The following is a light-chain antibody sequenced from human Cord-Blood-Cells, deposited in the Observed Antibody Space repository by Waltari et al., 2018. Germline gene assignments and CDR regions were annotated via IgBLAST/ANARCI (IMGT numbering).Light chain of an antibody. CDR1: SSHIGAGYD. CDR2: GNS. Sequence: QSVLTQPPSVSGAPRLRVTTPCTGTSSHIGAGYDVHWYQQLPGTAPKLLIYGNSNRPSGVPDRFSGSKSGNSASLAITGLQAEDEADYYCQSYDSSLRVFGGGTKLTVL. CDR3: QSYDSSLRV. J-gene: IGLJ3*02. V-gene: IGLV1-40*01.